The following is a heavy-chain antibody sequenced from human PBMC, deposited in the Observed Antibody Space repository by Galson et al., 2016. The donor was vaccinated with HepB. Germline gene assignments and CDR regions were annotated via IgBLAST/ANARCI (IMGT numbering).Heavy chain of an antibody. V-gene: IGHV1-18*04. CDR3: ARDVQFRFDY. J-gene: IGHJ4*02. Sequence: SVKVSCKASSYRFPTYGISWVRQAPGQGLEWLGWISANSGDTIYAQKFQDRVTMTRDTSASTVYMDLRSLRSDDTAVYYCARDVQFRFDYWGQGTLVTVSS. CDR2: ISANSGDT. CDR1: SYRFPTYG. D-gene: IGHD4-11*01.